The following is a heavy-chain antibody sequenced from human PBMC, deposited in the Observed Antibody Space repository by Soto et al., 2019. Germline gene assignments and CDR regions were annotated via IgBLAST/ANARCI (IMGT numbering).Heavy chain of an antibody. J-gene: IGHJ4*02. CDR3: ARGRYGDY. V-gene: IGHV1-18*01. CDR1: GYTFTSYG. CDR2: ISAHNGNT. D-gene: IGHD1-1*01. Sequence: QVHLVQSGAEVKKPGASVKVSCKCSGYTFTSYGITWVRQAPGQGLEWMGWISAHNGNTNYAQKLQGRVNVTSDTSTSTAYMELRSLRSDDTGGYYCARGRYGDYWGQGALVTVSS.